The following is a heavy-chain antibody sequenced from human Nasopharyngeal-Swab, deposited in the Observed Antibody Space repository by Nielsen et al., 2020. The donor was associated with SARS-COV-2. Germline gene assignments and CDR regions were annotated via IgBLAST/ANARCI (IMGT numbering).Heavy chain of an antibody. J-gene: IGHJ6*02. CDR3: ARDIDIVLSDYYYYDMDV. CDR1: GYTFTSYG. Sequence: ASVKVSCKASGYTFTSYGISWVRQAPGQGLEWMGWISAYNGNTNYAQKLQGRVTMTTDTSTSTAYMELRSLRSDDTAVYYCARDIDIVLSDYYYYDMDVWGQGTTVTVSS. D-gene: IGHD2-15*01. CDR2: ISAYNGNT. V-gene: IGHV1-18*01.